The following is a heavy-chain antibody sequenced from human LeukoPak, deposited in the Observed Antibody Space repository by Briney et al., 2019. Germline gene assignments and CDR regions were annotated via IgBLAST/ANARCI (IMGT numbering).Heavy chain of an antibody. D-gene: IGHD3-10*01. CDR3: ASSYGSGRRFDY. CDR2: ICTSGST. Sequence: SETLSLTCTVWGGSISSGSYYWSWSRQPAGRGLEWIVRICTSGSTNYNPSLKSRVTISVDASKTQFSLKLSSVPAADTAVYYCASSYGSGRRFDYWGQGTLVTVSS. CDR1: GGSISSGSYY. V-gene: IGHV4-61*02. J-gene: IGHJ4*02.